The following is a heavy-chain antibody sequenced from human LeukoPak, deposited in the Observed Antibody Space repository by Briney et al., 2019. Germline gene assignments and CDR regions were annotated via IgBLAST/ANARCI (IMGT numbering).Heavy chain of an antibody. CDR2: IYYSGST. V-gene: IGHV4-59*01. D-gene: IGHD4-17*01. J-gene: IGHJ6*02. CDR1: GGSISSYY. Sequence: SETLSLTCTVSGGSISSYYWSWIRQPPGKGLEWIGYIYYSGSTNYNPSLKSRVTISVDTSKNQFSLKLSSVTAADTAVYYCAREAGGDYYYYYYYGMDVWGQGTTVTVSS. CDR3: AREAGGDYYYYYYYGMDV.